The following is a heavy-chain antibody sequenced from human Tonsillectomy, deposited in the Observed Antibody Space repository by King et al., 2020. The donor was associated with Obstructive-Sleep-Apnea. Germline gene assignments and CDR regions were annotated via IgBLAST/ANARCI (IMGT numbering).Heavy chain of an antibody. CDR1: GFTFSSYW. J-gene: IGHJ4*02. CDR2: IKQDGSEK. CDR3: ARVLLWFGELTY. V-gene: IGHV3-7*01. D-gene: IGHD3-10*01. Sequence: VQLVESGGALVQPGGSLRLSCATSGFTFSSYWMTWVRQAPGKGLEWVANIKQDGSEKYYTDSVKGRLIISRDNAQNSLYLQMDSLGAGDTAVYYCARVLLWFGELTYWGQGTLVTVSS.